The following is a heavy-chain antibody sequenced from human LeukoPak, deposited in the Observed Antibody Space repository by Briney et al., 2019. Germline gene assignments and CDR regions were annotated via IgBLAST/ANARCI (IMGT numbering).Heavy chain of an antibody. V-gene: IGHV3-53*01. CDR2: IYSGGST. Sequence: GGSLRLSCAASGFIVSKNCLSWVRQAPGKGLEWVSTIYSGGSTYYADSVKGRFTISRDNSKNTLYLQMNSLRAEDTAVYYCAKADSDFWSGYFGYGMDVWGQGTTVTVSS. J-gene: IGHJ6*02. D-gene: IGHD3-3*01. CDR3: AKADSDFWSGYFGYGMDV. CDR1: GFIVSKNC.